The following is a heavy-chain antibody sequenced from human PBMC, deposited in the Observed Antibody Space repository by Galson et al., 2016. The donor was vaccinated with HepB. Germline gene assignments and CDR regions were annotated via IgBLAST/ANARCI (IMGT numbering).Heavy chain of an antibody. CDR1: GFTFDDYA. CDR3: AKDIVPLPYSGYDRGTGMDV. D-gene: IGHD5-12*01. V-gene: IGHV3-43D*03. J-gene: IGHJ6*02. CDR2: ISWDGGVT. Sequence: SLRLSCAVSGFTFDDYAMHWVRHAPGKGLEWVSLISWDGGVTYYADSVKGRFTISRDSSTNSLYLQMNSLRAEDTALYYCAKDIVPLPYSGYDRGTGMDVWGQGTTVTVSS.